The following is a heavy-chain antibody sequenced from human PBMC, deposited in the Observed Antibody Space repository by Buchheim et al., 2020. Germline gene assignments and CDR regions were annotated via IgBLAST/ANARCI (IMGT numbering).Heavy chain of an antibody. D-gene: IGHD1-7*01. CDR3: AREAVTGTTSHFDY. J-gene: IGHJ4*02. CDR2: ISSSGSTI. CDR1: GFTFSSYE. Sequence: EVQLVESGGGLVQPGGSLRLSCAASGFTFSSYEMNWVCQAPGKGLEWVSYISSSGSTIYYADSVKGRFTISRDNAKNSLYLQMNSLRAEVTAVYYCAREAVTGTTSHFDYWGQGTL. V-gene: IGHV3-48*03.